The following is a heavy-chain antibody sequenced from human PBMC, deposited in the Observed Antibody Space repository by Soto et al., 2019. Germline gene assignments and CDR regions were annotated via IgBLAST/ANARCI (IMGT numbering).Heavy chain of an antibody. J-gene: IGHJ6*02. Sequence: EVQLLESGGGLIQPGGSMRLSCAASKFTFTTSDMSWVRQAPGKGLEWVSAISSSGATTYYADSVKGRFTISRDHSKNTLELQMTSLIADDTAVYYCAKGPTIFGVVIAFEYYYGMDVWGQGTTFTVSS. CDR1: KFTFTTSD. V-gene: IGHV3-23*01. CDR2: ISSSGATT. CDR3: AKGPTIFGVVIAFEYYYGMDV. D-gene: IGHD3-3*01.